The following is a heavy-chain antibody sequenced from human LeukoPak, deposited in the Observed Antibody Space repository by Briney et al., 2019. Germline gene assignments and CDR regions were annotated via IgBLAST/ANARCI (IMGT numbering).Heavy chain of an antibody. CDR3: AKDLGIAARPQAVDY. D-gene: IGHD6-6*01. CDR1: GFTVSSNY. J-gene: IGHJ4*02. Sequence: QPGGSLRLSCAASGFTVSSNYMSWVRQAPGKGLEWVSVIYSGGSTYYADSVKGRFTISRDNSKNTLYLQMNSLRAEDTAVYYCAKDLGIAARPQAVDYWGQGTLVTVSS. CDR2: IYSGGST. V-gene: IGHV3-66*02.